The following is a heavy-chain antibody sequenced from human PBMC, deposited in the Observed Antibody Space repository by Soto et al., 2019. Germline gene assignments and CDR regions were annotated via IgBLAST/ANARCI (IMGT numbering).Heavy chain of an antibody. Sequence: QVQLVQSGAEVKKPGASVKVSCKASGYTFNNYIITWVRQAPGHGLEWMGWINGFNGDTKYAQKLQGRVTMTADTSTSTAYMELRSLRSDATGVYYCAREMITATFFDYWGQGTLVTVSS. CDR2: INGFNGDT. J-gene: IGHJ4*02. D-gene: IGHD3-16*01. CDR1: GYTFNNYI. CDR3: AREMITATFFDY. V-gene: IGHV1-18*01.